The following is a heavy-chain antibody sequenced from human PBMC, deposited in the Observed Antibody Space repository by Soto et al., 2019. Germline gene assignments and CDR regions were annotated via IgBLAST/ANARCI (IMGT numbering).Heavy chain of an antibody. CDR3: AIPAGGSTAEVDY. CDR2: VSYDGNVK. Sequence: QGQLVESGGGVVQPGRSLRLSCASSGFTFSDYGIHWVRQAPGKGLDWVAVVSYDGNVKYYADSVKGRFSISRDNSKNTMYLQMNSLRPEDTAVYFCAIPAGGSTAEVDYWGQGTLVSVPS. CDR1: GFTFSDYG. V-gene: IGHV3-30*03. J-gene: IGHJ4*02. D-gene: IGHD5-12*01.